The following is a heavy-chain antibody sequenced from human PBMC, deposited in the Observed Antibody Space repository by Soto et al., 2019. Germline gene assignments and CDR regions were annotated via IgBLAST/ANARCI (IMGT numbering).Heavy chain of an antibody. J-gene: IGHJ5*02. D-gene: IGHD5-12*01. CDR2: ISGSGGST. Sequence: EVQLLESGGGLVQPGGSLRLSCAASGFTFSSYAMSWVRQAPGKGLEWVSAISGSGGSTYYADSVKGRFTISRDNSKNPWYLKRNGLRAEDRAVYYCAKGGLRGGFDPWGQGTLVTVSS. V-gene: IGHV3-23*01. CDR3: AKGGLRGGFDP. CDR1: GFTFSSYA.